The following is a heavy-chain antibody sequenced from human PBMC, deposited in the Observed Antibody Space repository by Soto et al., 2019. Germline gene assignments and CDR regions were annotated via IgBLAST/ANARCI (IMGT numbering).Heavy chain of an antibody. CDR1: GFTFSNYG. CDR2: ISYDGSNK. CDR3: AKVDSSGSFPFDY. Sequence: QVQLVESGGGVVQPGTSLRLSCAASGFTFSNYGMHWVRQAPGKGLEWVAVISYDGSNKYYADSVKGRFTISRDNSKNPLYLQMNSLRAEDTAVYYCAKVDSSGSFPFDYWGQGTLVTVSS. V-gene: IGHV3-30*18. D-gene: IGHD3-22*01. J-gene: IGHJ4*02.